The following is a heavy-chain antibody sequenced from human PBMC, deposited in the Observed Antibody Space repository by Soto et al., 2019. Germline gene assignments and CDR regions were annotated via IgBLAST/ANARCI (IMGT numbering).Heavy chain of an antibody. V-gene: IGHV3-23*01. J-gene: IGHJ5*02. CDR3: AKSSRCSVYSSLGP. Sequence: EVQLLESGGGLVQPGGSLRLSCAASGFTFSSYAMGWVRQAPGKGLEWVSGISYSGGSTYHADSVKGRLSISSDNPQNTLFLEMNGLRAEDTAKYHCAKSSRCSVYSSLGPWGQGTLVPVSS. CDR1: GFTFSSYA. D-gene: IGHD3-22*01. CDR2: ISYSGGST.